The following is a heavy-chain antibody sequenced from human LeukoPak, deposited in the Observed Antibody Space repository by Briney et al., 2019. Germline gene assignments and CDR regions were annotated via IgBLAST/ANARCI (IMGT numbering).Heavy chain of an antibody. V-gene: IGHV3-21*01. CDR1: GFTFSSYS. CDR2: ISSSSSYI. J-gene: IGHJ4*02. D-gene: IGHD4-17*01. Sequence: PGGSLRLSCAAPGFTFSSYSMNWVRQAPGKGLELVSSISSSSSYIYYADSVKGRFTISRDNAKNSLYLQMNSLRAEDTAVYYCAREVYGDYFLDYWGQGTLVTVSS. CDR3: AREVYGDYFLDY.